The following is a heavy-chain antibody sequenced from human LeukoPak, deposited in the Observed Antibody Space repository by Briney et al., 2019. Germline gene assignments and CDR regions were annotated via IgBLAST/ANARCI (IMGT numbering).Heavy chain of an antibody. CDR2: ISYDGSNK. V-gene: IGHV3-30*04. CDR3: ARGAYSYIFDY. D-gene: IGHD5-18*01. CDR1: GVTFSSYA. J-gene: IGHJ4*02. Sequence: GRSLRLSCAASGVTFSSYAMHWVRQAPGKGLEWVAVISYDGSNKYYADSVKGRFTISKDNSKNTLYLQMNSLRAEDTAVYYCARGAYSYIFDYWGQGTLVTVSS.